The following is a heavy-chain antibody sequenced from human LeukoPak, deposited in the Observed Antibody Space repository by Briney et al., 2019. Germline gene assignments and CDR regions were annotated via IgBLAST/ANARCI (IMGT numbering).Heavy chain of an antibody. CDR1: GYTFTDYY. D-gene: IGHD6-13*01. CDR2: INPNSGGT. CDR3: ARDVGITVADSFDP. Sequence: GASVKVSCKTSGYTFTDYYIHWVRQAPGQGLEWMGWINPNSGGTNYAQKFQGRVTMTRDTSISTAYMELSRLRSDDTAMYYCARDVGITVADSFDPWGQGTLVTVSS. V-gene: IGHV1-2*02. J-gene: IGHJ5*02.